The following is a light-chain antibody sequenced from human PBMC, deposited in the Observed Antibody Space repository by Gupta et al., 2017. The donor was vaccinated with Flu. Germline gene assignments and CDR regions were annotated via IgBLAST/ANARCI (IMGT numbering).Light chain of an antibody. CDR3: QQDDTTPFT. J-gene: IGKJ3*01. V-gene: IGKV4-1*01. Sequence: SLGERATINCKSSQSGLYSSKNKNYLAWYQQKPGQPPKLLIYWASTRESGVPDRFSGSGSGTDFTLTISSLQAEDVAVYYCQQDDTTPFTFGHGTKVDIK. CDR2: WAS. CDR1: QSGLYSSKNKNY.